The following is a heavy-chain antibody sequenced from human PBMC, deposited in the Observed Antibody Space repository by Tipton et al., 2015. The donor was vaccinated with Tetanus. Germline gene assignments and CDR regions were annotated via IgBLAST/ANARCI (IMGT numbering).Heavy chain of an antibody. CDR3: ARGVWFGPGPKYYFDY. V-gene: IGHV4-31*03. CDR1: GGSISSGGSF. J-gene: IGHJ4*02. CDR2: IYYSGST. Sequence: TLSLTCTVSGGSISSGGSFWSWIRQHPGKDLEWIGYIYYSGSTYYNPSLQSRVTISLDTSKTQFSLRLSSVTAADTAVYFCARGVWFGPGPKYYFDYWGQGTLVTVSS. D-gene: IGHD3-10*01.